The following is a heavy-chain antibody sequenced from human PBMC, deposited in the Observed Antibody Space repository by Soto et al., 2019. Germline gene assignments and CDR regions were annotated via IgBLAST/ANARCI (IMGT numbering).Heavy chain of an antibody. J-gene: IGHJ5*02. CDR1: GFVFSSSA. D-gene: IGHD1-20*01. CDR2: INSGGGIT. V-gene: IGHV3-23*01. Sequence: EVQLLESGGGLVQPGGSLRLSCVGSGFVFSSSAMSWVRPAPGKGLEWGSAINSGGGITYYADSVKGRVTISRDNSKNPMYLQTKNVRAQDSAVYYCAKDPPTITGNPVWYDPWGQGTLVNVSS. CDR3: AKDPPTITGNPVWYDP.